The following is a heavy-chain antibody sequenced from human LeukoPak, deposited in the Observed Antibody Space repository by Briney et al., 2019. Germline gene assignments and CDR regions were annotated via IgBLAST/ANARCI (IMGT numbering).Heavy chain of an antibody. V-gene: IGHV4-59*12. Sequence: PSETLSLTCPVSGGSINTYCWSWIRQTPGRGLEWIGFIYYTGSTNYNPSLKSRVTMSVDTSKSQFSLKLTSVTAADTALYYCARGANRLDSWGRGTLVTVSS. CDR3: ARGANRLDS. CDR2: IYYTGST. J-gene: IGHJ4*02. D-gene: IGHD1-14*01. CDR1: GGSINTYC.